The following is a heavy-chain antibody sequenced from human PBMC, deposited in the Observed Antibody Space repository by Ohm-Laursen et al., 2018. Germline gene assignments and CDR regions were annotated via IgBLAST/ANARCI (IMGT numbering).Heavy chain of an antibody. D-gene: IGHD6-19*01. J-gene: IGHJ3*02. Sequence: GASVKVSCNASGYTFTSYYMHWVRQAPGQGLEWMGIINPSGGSTSYAQKFQGRVTMTRDTSTSTVYMELSSLRSEDTAVYYCARGTPGIAVAGADAFDIWGQGTMVTVSS. CDR2: INPSGGST. CDR3: ARGTPGIAVAGADAFDI. CDR1: GYTFTSYY. V-gene: IGHV1-46*01.